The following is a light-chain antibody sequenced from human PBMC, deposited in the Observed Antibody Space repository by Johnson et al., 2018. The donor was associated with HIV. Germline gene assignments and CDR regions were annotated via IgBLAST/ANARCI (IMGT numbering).Light chain of an antibody. J-gene: IGLJ1*01. CDR3: GAWDSSLSAYV. CDR2: ENN. Sequence: QSVLTQPPSVSAAPGQKVTISCSGSNSNIGNNYVSWYQQVPGTAPKLLIYENNKRPSGIPDRFSGSRSGTSATLDITGLQTGDEADYYCGAWDSSLSAYVFATETKVTGL. V-gene: IGLV1-51*02. CDR1: NSNIGNNY.